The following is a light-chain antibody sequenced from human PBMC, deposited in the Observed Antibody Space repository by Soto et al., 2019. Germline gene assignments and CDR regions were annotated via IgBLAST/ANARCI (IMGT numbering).Light chain of an antibody. V-gene: IGKV3D-20*01. Sequence: VVLTQSPATLSLSPGERAALSCGASESVSSNQLAWYQQKPGLPPRLLIYDASSRAFGIPERFSGSGSGTGFSLTIGSLEPEDSAVYYCQQYGSSPITFGQGIRLE. CDR2: DAS. CDR3: QQYGSSPIT. J-gene: IGKJ5*01. CDR1: ESVSSNQ.